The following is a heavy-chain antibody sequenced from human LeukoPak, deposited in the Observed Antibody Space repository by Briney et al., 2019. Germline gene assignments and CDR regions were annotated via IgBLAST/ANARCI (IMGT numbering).Heavy chain of an antibody. Sequence: SETLSLTCAVYGGSFSGYYWSWIRQPPGKGLEWIGYIYYSGSTNYNPSLKSRVTISVDTSKNQFSLKLSSVTAADTAVYYCARAPRTYGNNGQFDYWGQGTLVTVSS. D-gene: IGHD1/OR15-1a*01. J-gene: IGHJ4*02. CDR1: GGSFSGYY. CDR3: ARAPRTYGNNGQFDY. CDR2: IYYSGST. V-gene: IGHV4-59*01.